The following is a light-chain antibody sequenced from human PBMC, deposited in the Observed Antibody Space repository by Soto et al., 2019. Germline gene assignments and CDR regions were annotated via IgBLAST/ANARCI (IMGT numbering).Light chain of an antibody. CDR2: EVS. CDR1: SSDVGSYNY. J-gene: IGLJ1*01. Sequence: QSALTQPASVSGSPGQSITISCTGTSSDVGSYNYVSWYQLHPGKAPKLMIYEVSNRPSGVSNRFSGSKSGDTASLTISGLQAEDEAGYYCSSYTTRTTLYVFGTGTKVTVL. CDR3: SSYTTRTTLYV. V-gene: IGLV2-14*01.